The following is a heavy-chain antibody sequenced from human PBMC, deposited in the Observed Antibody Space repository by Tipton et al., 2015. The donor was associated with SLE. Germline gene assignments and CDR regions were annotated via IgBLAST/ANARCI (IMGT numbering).Heavy chain of an antibody. V-gene: IGHV3-74*01. Sequence: SLRLSCAASGFIFHSYWMNWVRQAPGKGLVWVARVNSDGSDTIYADSVKGRFTISRDNSKNTVYLQMNSLRAEDTAVYYCAKDMIRYYFDYWGQGTLVTVSS. CDR1: GFIFHSYW. J-gene: IGHJ4*02. CDR3: AKDMIRYYFDY. CDR2: VNSDGSDT. D-gene: IGHD3-22*01.